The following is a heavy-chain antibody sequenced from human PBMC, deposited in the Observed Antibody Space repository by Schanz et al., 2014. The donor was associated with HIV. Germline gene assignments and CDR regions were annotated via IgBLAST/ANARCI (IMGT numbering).Heavy chain of an antibody. CDR2: IWYDGSNK. Sequence: QEQLVESGGGVVQPGGSLRLSCAASGFTFSSYGMHWVRQAPGKGLEWVAIIWYDGSNKYYADSVKGRFTVSRDNAKNSLSLQMNSLRAEDTAVYYCARSPSYGMDVWGQGTTVTVSS. CDR1: GFTFSSYG. J-gene: IGHJ6*02. V-gene: IGHV3-33*08. CDR3: ARSPSYGMDV.